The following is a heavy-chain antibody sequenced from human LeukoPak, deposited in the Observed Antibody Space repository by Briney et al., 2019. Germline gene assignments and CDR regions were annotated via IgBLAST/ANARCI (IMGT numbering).Heavy chain of an antibody. Sequence: PGGSLRLSCAASGFTFSSYAMSWVRQAPGKGLEWVSAISGSGGSTYYADSVKGRFTISRDNSKNTLYLQMNSLRAEDTAVYYCAKDYRSIKGFLEWFLDYWGQGTLVTVSS. D-gene: IGHD3-3*01. CDR1: GFTFSSYA. J-gene: IGHJ4*02. V-gene: IGHV3-23*01. CDR3: AKDYRSIKGFLEWFLDY. CDR2: ISGSGGST.